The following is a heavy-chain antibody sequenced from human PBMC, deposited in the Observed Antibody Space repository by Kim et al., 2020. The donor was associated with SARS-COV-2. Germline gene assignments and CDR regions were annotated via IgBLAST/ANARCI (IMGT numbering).Heavy chain of an antibody. V-gene: IGHV4-34*01. CDR2: INDSGST. J-gene: IGHJ3*02. CDR1: GGSFSGYY. Sequence: SETLSLACAVYGGSFSGYYWSWVRQPPGKGLEWIGEINDSGSTNCNPSLSGRVTISVDTSKNQFSLKMNPVTAADAAVYYCGRRFPYGGRSHGFDIWGQGTVVTVSS. CDR3: GRRFPYGGRSHGFDI. D-gene: IGHD2-15*01.